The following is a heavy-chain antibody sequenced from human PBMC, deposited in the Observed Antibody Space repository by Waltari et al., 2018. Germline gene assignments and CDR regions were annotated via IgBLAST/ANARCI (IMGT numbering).Heavy chain of an antibody. CDR3: ARDRAADLDY. Sequence: EVQLVESGGGLVKPGGSLRLSCAASGFTFSSYSMNWVRMAPGKGLEWVSSISSSSSYIYYADSVKGRFTISRDNAKNSLYLQMNSLRAEDTAVYYCARDRAADLDYWGQGTLVTVSS. CDR1: GFTFSSYS. CDR2: ISSSSSYI. D-gene: IGHD6-13*01. V-gene: IGHV3-21*01. J-gene: IGHJ4*02.